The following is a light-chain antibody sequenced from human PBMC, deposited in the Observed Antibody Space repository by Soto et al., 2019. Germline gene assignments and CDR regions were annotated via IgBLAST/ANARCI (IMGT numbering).Light chain of an antibody. CDR3: QQYGSSPQT. CDR1: QSVSNNY. CDR2: GAS. Sequence: EIVLTQSPGTLPLSPGERATLSFRASQSVSNNYLAWYQQKPGQAPRILIYGASNRDTGIPDRFGGSGSGTDFTLTISRLEPEDFEVYYCQQYGSSPQTFGQGTKVDIK. V-gene: IGKV3-20*01. J-gene: IGKJ1*01.